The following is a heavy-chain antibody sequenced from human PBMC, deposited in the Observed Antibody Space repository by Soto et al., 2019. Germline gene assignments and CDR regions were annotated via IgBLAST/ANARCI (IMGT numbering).Heavy chain of an antibody. CDR2: IYYSGST. Sequence: PSETLSLTCTVSGGSISSYYWSWIRQPPGKGLEWIGYIYYSGSTNYNPSLKSRVTISVDTSKNQFSLKLSSVTAADTAVYYCAGLTTVTTPNFDYWGQGTLVTVSS. D-gene: IGHD4-17*01. J-gene: IGHJ4*02. V-gene: IGHV4-59*01. CDR3: AGLTTVTTPNFDY. CDR1: GGSISSYY.